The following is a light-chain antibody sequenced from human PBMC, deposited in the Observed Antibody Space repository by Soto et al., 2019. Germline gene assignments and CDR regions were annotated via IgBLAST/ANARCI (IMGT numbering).Light chain of an antibody. V-gene: IGKV1-5*01. CDR1: QSISSW. J-gene: IGKJ1*01. Sequence: DIQMTQSPSTLSASVGDRVTITCRASQSISSWLAWYQQKPGKAPKLLIYDASSLESGVPSRFSGSGSGTEFTLTISSLQPDVFATNYGQQYNSYSWPFAQGTKVEIK. CDR3: QQYNSYSWP. CDR2: DAS.